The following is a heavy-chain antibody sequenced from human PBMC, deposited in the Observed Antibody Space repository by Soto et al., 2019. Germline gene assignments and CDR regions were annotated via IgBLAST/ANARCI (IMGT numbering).Heavy chain of an antibody. D-gene: IGHD6-13*01. CDR3: ARESSSWSDYYYYYGMDV. CDR2: IYYSGST. CDR1: GGSISSGGYY. V-gene: IGHV4-31*03. J-gene: IGHJ6*02. Sequence: QVQLQESGPGLVKPSQTLSLTCTVSGGSISSGGYYWSWIRQHPGKGLEWIGYIYYSGSTYYNPSLKSRVTTSVDTSKNQPSLKLSSVTEADTAVYYCARESSSWSDYYYYYGMDVWGQGTTVTVSS.